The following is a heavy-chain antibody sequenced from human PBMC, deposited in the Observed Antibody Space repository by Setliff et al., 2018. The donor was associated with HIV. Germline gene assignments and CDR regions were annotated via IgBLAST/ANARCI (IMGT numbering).Heavy chain of an antibody. CDR3: ARGIAALTASFDS. CDR2: IYPGDSNT. D-gene: IGHD2-21*02. CDR1: GYGFSSYW. J-gene: IGHJ4*02. V-gene: IGHV5-51*01. Sequence: PGESLKISCQGSGYGFSSYWIAWVRQLPGKGLEWMGIIYPGDSNTRYSPSFEGQVTISADKSISTAYLQWSSLQTSDSGMYYCARGIAALTASFDSWGQGSLVTVSS.